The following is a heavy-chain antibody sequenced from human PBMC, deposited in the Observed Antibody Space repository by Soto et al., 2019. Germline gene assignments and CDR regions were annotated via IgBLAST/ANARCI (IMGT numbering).Heavy chain of an antibody. D-gene: IGHD2-8*01. CDR1: GYTLTELS. Sequence: VQLVQSGAEVKKPGASVKVSCKVSGYTLTELSMHWVRQAPGKGLEWMGGFDPEDGESIYAQKFQGRVTMTEDTSTDTAYMELSRLRSEVTAVYYCAAVPEDCTNGVCYTWFDPWGQGTLVTVSS. CDR3: AAVPEDCTNGVCYTWFDP. J-gene: IGHJ5*02. CDR2: FDPEDGES. V-gene: IGHV1-24*01.